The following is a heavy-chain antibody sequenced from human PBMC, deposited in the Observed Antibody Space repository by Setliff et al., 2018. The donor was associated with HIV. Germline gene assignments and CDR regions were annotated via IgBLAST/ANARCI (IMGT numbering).Heavy chain of an antibody. J-gene: IGHJ6*04. Sequence: PGGSLRLSCAASGFTFNAYAMHWVRQPPGKGLEWVSGISSNTDNIYYADSVTGRFTISRDNAKNSLFLQVNDLRPEDTAFYYCVKDGTPIGRYYQYFHVWGEGIMVTVSS. CDR3: VKDGTPIGRYYQYFHV. CDR1: GFTFNAYA. CDR2: ISSNTDNI. V-gene: IGHV3-9*01. D-gene: IGHD1-26*01.